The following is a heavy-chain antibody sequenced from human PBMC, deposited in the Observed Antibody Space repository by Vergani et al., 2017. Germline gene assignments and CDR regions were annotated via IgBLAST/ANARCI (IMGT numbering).Heavy chain of an antibody. J-gene: IGHJ4*02. CDR1: GFTFSSYS. D-gene: IGHD6-6*01. CDR3: ARDRPSSLHSSLLDY. Sequence: EVQLVESGGGLVQPGGSLRLSCAASGFTFSSYSMNWVRQAPGKGLEWVSYISSSSSYIYYADSVKGRFTISRDNAKNSLYLQMNSLRAEDTAVYYCARDRPSSLHSSLLDYWGQGTLVTVSS. CDR2: ISSSSSYI. V-gene: IGHV3-21*05.